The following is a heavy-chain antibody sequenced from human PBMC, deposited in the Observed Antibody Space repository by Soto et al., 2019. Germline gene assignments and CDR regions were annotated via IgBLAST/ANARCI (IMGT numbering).Heavy chain of an antibody. CDR2: INPSGGST. J-gene: IGHJ6*03. CDR1: GYTFTSYY. CDR3: ARTTVVPAAYYYYYRDV. V-gene: IGHV1-46*03. Sequence: GASVKVSCKASGYTFTSYYMHWVRQAPGQGLEWMGIINPSGGSTSYAQKFQGRVTMTRDTSTSTVYMELSSLRSEDTAVYYCARTTVVPAAYYYYYRDVWGKGTTVTVSS. D-gene: IGHD2-2*01.